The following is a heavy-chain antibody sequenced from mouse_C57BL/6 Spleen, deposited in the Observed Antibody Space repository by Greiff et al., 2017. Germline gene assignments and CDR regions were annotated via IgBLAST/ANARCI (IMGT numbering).Heavy chain of an antibody. Sequence: KLVESGGGLVKPGGSLKLSCAASGFTFSDYGMHWVRQAPEKGLEWVAYISSGSSTIYYADTVKGRFTISRDNAKNTLFLQMTSLRSEDTAMYYCARDGYDGRDYWGQGTTLTVSS. CDR1: GFTFSDYG. V-gene: IGHV5-17*01. D-gene: IGHD2-2*01. CDR2: ISSGSSTI. J-gene: IGHJ2*01. CDR3: ARDGYDGRDY.